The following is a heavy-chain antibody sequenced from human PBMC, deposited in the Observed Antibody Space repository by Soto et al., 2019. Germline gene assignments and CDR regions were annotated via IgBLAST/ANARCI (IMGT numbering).Heavy chain of an antibody. V-gene: IGHV3-11*01. CDR2: ISSSGTTI. CDR3: ARDRRGSSSWYVNDY. CDR1: GFSFSDYY. D-gene: IGHD6-13*01. Sequence: QVQLVESGGGLVKHGGSLRLSCAASGFSFSDYYMSWIRQAPGKGLEWVSYISSSGTTIYYADSVKGRFTISRDNAKNSLYLQMNRLRAEDTAVYYCARDRRGSSSWYVNDYWGQGTLVTVSS. J-gene: IGHJ4*02.